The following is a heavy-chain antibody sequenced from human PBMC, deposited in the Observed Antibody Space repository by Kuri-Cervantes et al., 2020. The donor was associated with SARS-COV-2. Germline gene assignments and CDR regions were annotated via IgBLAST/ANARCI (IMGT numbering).Heavy chain of an antibody. CDR1: GGSIGSSSYY. V-gene: IGHV4-39*07. CDR2: INHSGST. J-gene: IGHJ5*02. CDR3: ARGRQFWDIVVVVAARWFDP. D-gene: IGHD2-15*01. Sequence: SETLSLTCTVSGGSIGSSSYYWGWIRQPPGKGLEWIGEINHSGSTNYNPSLKSRVTISVDTSKNQFSLKLSSVTAADTAVYYCARGRQFWDIVVVVAARWFDPWGQGILVTVSS.